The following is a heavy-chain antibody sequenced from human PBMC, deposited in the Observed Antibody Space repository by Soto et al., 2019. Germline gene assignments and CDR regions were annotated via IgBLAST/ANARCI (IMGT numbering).Heavy chain of an antibody. CDR3: VRPSSDYYDSSGPIGY. Sequence: SVKGRFTISRDNSKNTLNLQMDSLRAEDTAMYYCVRPSSDYYDSSGPIGYWGQGTLVTVSS. D-gene: IGHD3-22*01. V-gene: IGHV3-30*07. J-gene: IGHJ4*02.